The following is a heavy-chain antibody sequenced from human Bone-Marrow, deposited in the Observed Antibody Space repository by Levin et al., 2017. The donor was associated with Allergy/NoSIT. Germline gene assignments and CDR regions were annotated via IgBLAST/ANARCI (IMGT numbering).Heavy chain of an antibody. CDR3: AKVPTCYDFRSGRGDYFDY. CDR1: GFTFNSYA. J-gene: IGHJ4*02. CDR2: ISGSGGST. D-gene: IGHD3-3*01. V-gene: IGHV3-23*01. Sequence: GESLKISCAASGFTFNSYAMSWVRQAPGKGLEWVSAISGSGGSTYYADSVKGRFTISRDNSKNTLYLQLNSLRAEDTAVYYCAKVPTCYDFRSGRGDYFDYWGQGTLVTVSS.